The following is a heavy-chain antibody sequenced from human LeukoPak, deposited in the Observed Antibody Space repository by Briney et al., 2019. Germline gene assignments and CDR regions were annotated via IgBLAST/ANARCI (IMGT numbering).Heavy chain of an antibody. CDR2: ISYDGNNK. V-gene: IGHV3-30*18. J-gene: IGHJ6*02. CDR3: AKDPTIFGVVMSGMDV. D-gene: IGHD3-3*01. CDR1: GFTFSSYG. Sequence: PGRSLRLSCAASGFTFSSYGMHWVRQAPGKGLGWVAVISYDGNNKYYADSVKGRFTISRDNSKNTLYLQMNSLRAEDTAVYYCAKDPTIFGVVMSGMDVWGQGTTVTVSS.